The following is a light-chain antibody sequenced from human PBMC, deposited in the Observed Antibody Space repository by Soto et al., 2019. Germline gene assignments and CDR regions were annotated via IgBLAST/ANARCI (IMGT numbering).Light chain of an antibody. CDR1: SSDVGGYNF. J-gene: IGLJ1*01. CDR3: ISYAVTTSFV. V-gene: IGLV2-8*01. Sequence: QSALTQPPSASGSPGQAVTISCTGTSSDVGGYNFVSWYQQHPGTAPQLMIYDVDKRPSGAPDRFSGSKSGNTASLTVSGHQAEDAAYYYCISYAVTTSFVFGAGTKLTVL. CDR2: DVD.